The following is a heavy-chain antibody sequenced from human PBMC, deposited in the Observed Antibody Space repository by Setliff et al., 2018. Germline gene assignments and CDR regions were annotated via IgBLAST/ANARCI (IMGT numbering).Heavy chain of an antibody. V-gene: IGHV1-18*01. J-gene: IGHJ4*02. Sequence: GASVKVSCKAADYTFLSYGLSWVRQAPGQGLEWMGWISAYTGKTDYAQNFQGRVTINADESTRTVYMELSRLRSQDTAIYYCARSPHYYDSSGYCYYFDFWGQGTPVTVPQ. CDR2: ISAYTGKT. CDR1: DYTFLSYG. CDR3: ARSPHYYDSSGYCYYFDF. D-gene: IGHD3-22*01.